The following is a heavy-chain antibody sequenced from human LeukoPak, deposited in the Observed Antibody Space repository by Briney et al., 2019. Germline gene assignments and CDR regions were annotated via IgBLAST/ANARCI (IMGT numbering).Heavy chain of an antibody. J-gene: IGHJ3*02. Sequence: PSETLSLTCSVSGGSIISDSYYWNWIRQPAGKGLVWIGRMCTSGTTNYHPSLKSRVTISVDTSKNQFSLKLSSVTAADTAVNYCARNHLSSSGSAFDIWGQGTMVTVSP. V-gene: IGHV4-61*02. CDR1: GGSIISDSYY. CDR2: MCTSGTT. CDR3: ARNHLSSSGSAFDI. D-gene: IGHD6-6*01.